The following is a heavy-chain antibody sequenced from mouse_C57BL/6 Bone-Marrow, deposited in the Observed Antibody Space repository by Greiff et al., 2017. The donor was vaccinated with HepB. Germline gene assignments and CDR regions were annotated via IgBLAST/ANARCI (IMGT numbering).Heavy chain of an antibody. J-gene: IGHJ2*01. D-gene: IGHD2-3*01. V-gene: IGHV5-16*01. CDR1: GFTFSDYY. Sequence: EVHLVESEGGLVQPGRSMKLSCTASGFTFSDYYMAWVRQVPEKGLEWVANINYDGSSTYYLDSLKSRFIISRDNAKNILYLQMSSLKSEDTATYYCARDNDGYPDYWGQGTTLTVSS. CDR2: INYDGSST. CDR3: ARDNDGYPDY.